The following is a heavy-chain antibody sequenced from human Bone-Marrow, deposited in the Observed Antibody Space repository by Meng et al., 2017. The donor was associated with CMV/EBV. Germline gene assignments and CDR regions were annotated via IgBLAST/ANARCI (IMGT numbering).Heavy chain of an antibody. J-gene: IGHJ4*02. CDR2: IYYSGST. D-gene: IGHD2-2*01. V-gene: IGHV4-31*02. Sequence: SGGSISSGGYYWSWIRQHPGKGLEWIGYIYYSGSTYYNPSLKSRVTISVDTSKNQFSLKLSSVTAADTAVYYCARGTVVPAATAFDYWGQGTLVTVSS. CDR1: GGSISSGGYY. CDR3: ARGTVVPAATAFDY.